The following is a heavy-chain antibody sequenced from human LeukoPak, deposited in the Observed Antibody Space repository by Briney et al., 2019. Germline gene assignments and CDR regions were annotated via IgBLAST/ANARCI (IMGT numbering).Heavy chain of an antibody. CDR2: IIPIFGTA. D-gene: IGHD2-2*01. J-gene: IGHJ6*03. CDR1: GGTFSSYA. V-gene: IGHV1-69*13. Sequence: SVKVSCKASGGTFSSYAISWVRQAPGQGLEWMGGIIPIFGTANYAQKFQGRVTITADGSTSTAYMELSSLRSEDTAVYYCARAPVVPAAMVRFYYYYYYMDVWGKGTTVTVSS. CDR3: ARAPVVPAAMVRFYYYYYYMDV.